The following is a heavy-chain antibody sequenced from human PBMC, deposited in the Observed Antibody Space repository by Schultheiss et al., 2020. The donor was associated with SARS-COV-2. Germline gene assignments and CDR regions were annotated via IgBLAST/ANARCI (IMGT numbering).Heavy chain of an antibody. Sequence: GGSLRLSCAASGFTFSSYGMHWVRQAPGKGLEWVAVIWYDGSNKYYADSVKGRFTISRDNSKNTLYLQMNSLRAEDTAVYYCARDMRPSSYSSGWYFYFDYWGQGTLVTVSS. J-gene: IGHJ4*02. CDR3: ARDMRPSSYSSGWYFYFDY. D-gene: IGHD6-19*01. V-gene: IGHV3-33*01. CDR2: IWYDGSNK. CDR1: GFTFSSYG.